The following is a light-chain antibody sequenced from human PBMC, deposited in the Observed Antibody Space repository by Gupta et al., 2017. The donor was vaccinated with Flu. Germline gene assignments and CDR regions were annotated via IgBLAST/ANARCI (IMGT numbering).Light chain of an antibody. V-gene: IGKV1-33*01. CDR1: QDISNY. Sequence: DIQMTQSPSSLSASVGDRVTITCQASQDISNYLNWYQQKPGKAPKLLIYDASNLETGFPSRFSGIGSGTDFTFTISSLQPEDIATYYCQQYDNLPITFGQGTRLEIK. CDR3: QQYDNLPIT. CDR2: DAS. J-gene: IGKJ5*01.